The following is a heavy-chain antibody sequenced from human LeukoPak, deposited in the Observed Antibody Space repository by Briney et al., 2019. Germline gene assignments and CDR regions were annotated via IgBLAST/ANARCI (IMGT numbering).Heavy chain of an antibody. V-gene: IGHV3-23*01. J-gene: IGHJ4*02. Sequence: GGSLRLSCAASGFTFNNYAMTWVRQAPGKGLEWVSAISGGGSTYNADSVKGRFTISRDNSKNALYLQMNSLRAEDTAVYYCAKMGDFDWLLTYFDYWGQGTLVTVSS. CDR2: ISGGGST. CDR1: GFTFNNYA. CDR3: AKMGDFDWLLTYFDY. D-gene: IGHD3-9*01.